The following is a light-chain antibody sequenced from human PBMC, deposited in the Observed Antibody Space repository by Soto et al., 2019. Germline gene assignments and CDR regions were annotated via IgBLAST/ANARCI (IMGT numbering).Light chain of an antibody. V-gene: IGKV2D-29*02. CDR2: EVS. CDR3: MQTMQFYS. Sequence: DVVVTQTPLSLSVTPGQPASISCKSSQSLLHIDGKTYLNWYVQKPGQSPQLLIYEVSNRFSGVTDSFSGSGSGTDFTLKISRVEAEAVGFYYCMQTMQFYSFGQGTKLEIK. J-gene: IGKJ2*01. CDR1: QSLLHIDGKTY.